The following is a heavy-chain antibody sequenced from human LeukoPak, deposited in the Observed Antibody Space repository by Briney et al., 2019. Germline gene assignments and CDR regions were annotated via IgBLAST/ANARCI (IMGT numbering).Heavy chain of an antibody. D-gene: IGHD6-19*01. CDR1: GFTFSSYW. CDR3: ARAGYTSGYDY. Sequence: AGGSLRLSCAASGFTFSSYWMSWVRQAPGKGLEWLANIKEDGSDKYYVDSVKGRFTISRDNAKNSLYLQMNNLRVEDTAVYYCARAGYTSGYDYWGQGTLVTVSS. CDR2: IKEDGSDK. V-gene: IGHV3-7*01. J-gene: IGHJ4*02.